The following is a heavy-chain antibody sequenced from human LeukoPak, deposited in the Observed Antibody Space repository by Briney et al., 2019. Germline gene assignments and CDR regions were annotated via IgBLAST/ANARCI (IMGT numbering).Heavy chain of an antibody. J-gene: IGHJ4*02. V-gene: IGHV3-48*03. CDR2: ISSSGSTI. Sequence: QPGGSLRLSCAASGFTFSSYEMNWVRQAPGKGLEWVSYISSSGSTIYYADSVRGRFTISRDNAKNILYLQMNSLRDEDTAVYYCIRESQSALWDWGQGTLVTVSS. CDR3: IRESQSALWD. D-gene: IGHD3-10*01. CDR1: GFTFSSYE.